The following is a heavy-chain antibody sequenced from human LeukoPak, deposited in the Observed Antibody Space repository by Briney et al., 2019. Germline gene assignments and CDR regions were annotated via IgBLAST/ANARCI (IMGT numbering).Heavy chain of an antibody. CDR1: GYTFTSYG. D-gene: IGHD3-22*01. V-gene: IGHV1-18*01. J-gene: IGHJ6*02. CDR3: ARAMARRTKITMIVVVHGMDV. Sequence: ASVKVSCKASGYTFTSYGISWVRQAPGQGLEWMGWINTYNGNTNYAQKFQGRATMTTDTPTSTAHMELRSLRSDDTAVYYCARAMARRTKITMIVVVHGMDVWGQGTTVTVSS. CDR2: INTYNGNT.